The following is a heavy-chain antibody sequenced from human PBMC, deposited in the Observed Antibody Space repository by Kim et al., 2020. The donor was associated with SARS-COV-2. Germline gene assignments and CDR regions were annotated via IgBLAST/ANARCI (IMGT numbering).Heavy chain of an antibody. D-gene: IGHD5-12*01. CDR2: IYYSGST. V-gene: IGHV4-59*01. Sequence: SETLSLTCTVSGGSISSYYWSWIRQPPGKGLEWIGYIYYSGSTNYNPSLKSRVTISVDTSKNQFSLKLSSVTAADTAVYYCARDGVAPYSFDYWGQGTLVTVSS. CDR3: ARDGVAPYSFDY. CDR1: GGSISSYY. J-gene: IGHJ4*02.